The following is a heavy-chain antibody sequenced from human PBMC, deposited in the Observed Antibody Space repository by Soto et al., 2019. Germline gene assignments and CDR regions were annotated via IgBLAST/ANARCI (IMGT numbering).Heavy chain of an antibody. CDR2: ISYDGSNK. J-gene: IGHJ6*02. V-gene: IGHV3-30-3*01. CDR3: ARAGGYGMDV. CDR1: GFTFSSYA. Sequence: ESGGGVVQPGRSLRLSCAASGFTFSSYAMHWVRQAPGKGLEWVAVISYDGSNKYYADSVKGRFTISRDNSKNTLYLQMNSLRAEDTAVYYCARAGGYGMDVWGQGTTVTVSS.